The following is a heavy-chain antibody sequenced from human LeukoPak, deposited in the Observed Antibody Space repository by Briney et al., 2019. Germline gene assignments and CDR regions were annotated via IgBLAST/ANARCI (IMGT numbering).Heavy chain of an antibody. Sequence: GESLKISCKGSGYRFTSYWIGWVRQMPGKDLEWMGIIYPGDSDTRYSPSFQGQVTISSDKSISTAYLQWSSLKASDTAMYYCARHSQASYYYDSSGHRPYYYYMDVWGKGTTVTVSS. V-gene: IGHV5-51*01. D-gene: IGHD3-22*01. CDR2: IYPGDSDT. J-gene: IGHJ6*03. CDR3: ARHSQASYYYDSSGHRPYYYYMDV. CDR1: GYRFTSYW.